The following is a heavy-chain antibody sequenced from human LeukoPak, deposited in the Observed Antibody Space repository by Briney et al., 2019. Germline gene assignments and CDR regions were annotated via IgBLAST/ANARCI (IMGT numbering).Heavy chain of an antibody. CDR3: ARGPNMVRA. J-gene: IGHJ4*02. CDR1: GGSFSGYY. Sequence: PSETLSLTCAVYGGSFSGYYWSWIRQPPGKGLEWIGEINHSGSTTYNPSLKSRVTISVDTSKNQFSLKLSSVTAADTAVYYCARGPNMVRAWGQGTLVTVSS. V-gene: IGHV4-34*01. D-gene: IGHD3-10*01. CDR2: INHSGST.